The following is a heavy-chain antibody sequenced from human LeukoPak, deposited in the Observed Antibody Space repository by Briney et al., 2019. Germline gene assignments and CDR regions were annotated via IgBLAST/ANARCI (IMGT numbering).Heavy chain of an antibody. V-gene: IGHV1-46*01. D-gene: IGHD6-19*01. Sequence: GASVTVSCSASGYTFTTYYMHWVRQAPGQGLEWMGLINPSGGSTSYSQKFHGRVTITRHTSTTTVYMELRSLRSEDTAVYYWARGKEQWLVGGAFDIWGQGTMVTVSS. J-gene: IGHJ3*02. CDR3: ARGKEQWLVGGAFDI. CDR1: GYTFTTYY. CDR2: INPSGGST.